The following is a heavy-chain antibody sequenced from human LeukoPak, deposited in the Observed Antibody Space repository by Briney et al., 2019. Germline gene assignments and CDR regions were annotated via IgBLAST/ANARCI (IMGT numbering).Heavy chain of an antibody. D-gene: IGHD3-22*01. CDR3: ARNLYYYDSSGYYYY. CDR2: ISGSGGTT. J-gene: IGHJ4*02. CDR1: GSTFSAYA. Sequence: GGSLRLSCADSGSTFSAYAMSWVRQAPGKGLEWVSAISGSGGTTQYADSVKGRFTISRDNSKNTLYPQMNSLRAEDTAVYHCARNLYYYDSSGYYYYWGQGTLVTVSS. V-gene: IGHV3-23*01.